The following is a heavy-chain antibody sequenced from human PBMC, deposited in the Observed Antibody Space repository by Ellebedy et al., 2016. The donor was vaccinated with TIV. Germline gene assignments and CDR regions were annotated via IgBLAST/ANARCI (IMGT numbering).Heavy chain of an antibody. CDR2: IYYSGST. J-gene: IGHJ5*02. CDR3: ASGISSFDP. CDR1: GGSFSGYY. Sequence: SETLSLTCAVYGGSFSGYYWSWIRQPPGKGLEWIGYIYYSGSTNYNPSLKSRVTISVDTSKNQFSLKLNSVTAADTAVYYCASGISSFDPWGQGTLVTVSS. V-gene: IGHV4-59*01.